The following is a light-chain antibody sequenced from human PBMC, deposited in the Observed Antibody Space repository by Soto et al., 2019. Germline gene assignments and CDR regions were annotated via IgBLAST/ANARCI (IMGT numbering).Light chain of an antibody. V-gene: IGLV2-8*01. CDR1: SSDVGGYNY. CDR2: EVN. Sequence: QSALTQPPSASGSPGQSVAISCTGTSSDVGGYNYVSWYQQHPGKAPKLMIYEVNKRPSGVPDRFSGSKSGNTASLTVSGLQAEDEADYYCGSYVGSSNVFGTGTKVTVL. CDR3: GSYVGSSNV. J-gene: IGLJ1*01.